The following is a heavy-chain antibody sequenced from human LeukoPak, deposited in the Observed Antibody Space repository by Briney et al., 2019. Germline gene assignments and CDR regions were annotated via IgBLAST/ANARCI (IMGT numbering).Heavy chain of an antibody. CDR1: GGSISSYF. D-gene: IGHD3-22*01. CDR3: ARVHYYDSSGCPGAFDI. Sequence: PSETLSLTCTVSGGSISSYFWSWIRQPPGKGLEWIGYIYYSGSTNYNPSLKSRVTISVDTSKNQFSLKLSSVTAADTAVYYCARVHYYDSSGCPGAFDIWGQGTMVTVSS. J-gene: IGHJ3*02. V-gene: IGHV4-59*01. CDR2: IYYSGST.